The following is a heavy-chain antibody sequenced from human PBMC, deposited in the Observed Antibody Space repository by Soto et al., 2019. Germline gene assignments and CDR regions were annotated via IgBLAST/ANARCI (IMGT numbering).Heavy chain of an antibody. CDR2: IWYDGSNK. Sequence: ESGGGVVQPGRSLRLSCAASGFTFSSYGMHWVRQAPGKGLEWVAVIWYDGSNKYYADSVKGRFTISRDNSKNTLYLQMNSLRAEDTAVYYCARALGVGWFDPWGQGTLVTVSS. CDR3: ARALGVGWFDP. CDR1: GFTFSSYG. J-gene: IGHJ5*02. V-gene: IGHV3-33*01. D-gene: IGHD3-10*01.